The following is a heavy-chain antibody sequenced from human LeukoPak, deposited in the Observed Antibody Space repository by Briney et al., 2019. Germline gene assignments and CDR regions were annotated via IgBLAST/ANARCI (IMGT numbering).Heavy chain of an antibody. D-gene: IGHD2-15*01. J-gene: IGHJ3*02. CDR3: ASSGYCSGGSCYSGAFDI. CDR1: GFTFSSYA. Sequence: GGSLRLSCAASGFTFSSYAMSWVRQAPGKGLEWVSAISGSGGSTYYADSVKGRFTISRDNSKNTLYLQMNSLRAEDTAVYYCASSGYCSGGSCYSGAFDIWGQGTMVTVSS. V-gene: IGHV3-23*01. CDR2: ISGSGGST.